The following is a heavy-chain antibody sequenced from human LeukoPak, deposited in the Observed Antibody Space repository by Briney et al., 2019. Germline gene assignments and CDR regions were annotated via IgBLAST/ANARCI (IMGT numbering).Heavy chain of an antibody. V-gene: IGHV3-30-3*01. D-gene: IGHD3-10*01. CDR3: AKDLYRRGWFGTDAFDI. Sequence: GGSLRLSCAASGFTFNSYAMHWVRQAPGKGLEWVAVISYDGSNKYYADSVKGRFTISRDNAKNSLYLQMNSLRAEDTAVYYCAKDLYRRGWFGTDAFDIWGQGTMVTVSS. CDR2: ISYDGSNK. CDR1: GFTFNSYA. J-gene: IGHJ3*02.